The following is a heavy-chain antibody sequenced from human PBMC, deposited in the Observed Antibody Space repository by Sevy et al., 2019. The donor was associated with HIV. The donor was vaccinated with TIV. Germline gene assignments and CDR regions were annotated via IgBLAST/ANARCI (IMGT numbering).Heavy chain of an antibody. J-gene: IGHJ4*02. CDR1: GFTFSSYW. Sequence: GGSLRLSCAASGFTFSSYWMSWVRQAPGKGLEWVANIKQDGSEKYYVDAVRGRFSISRENAKNSLYLQMNSLRAEDTAGYYCAREGGSSSWYVRFFDYWGQGTLVTVSS. CDR3: AREGGSSSWYVRFFDY. CDR2: IKQDGSEK. D-gene: IGHD6-13*01. V-gene: IGHV3-7*03.